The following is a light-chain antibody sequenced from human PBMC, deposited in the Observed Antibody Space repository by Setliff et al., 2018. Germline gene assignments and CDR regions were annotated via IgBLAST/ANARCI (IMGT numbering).Light chain of an antibody. V-gene: IGLV2-14*03. J-gene: IGLJ1*01. CDR1: SSDIGSYDL. CDR2: GVS. Sequence: QSALTQPASVSGSPGQSITISCSGTSSDIGSYDLVSWYQQHPGKAPKLIIYGVSNRPSGVSSRFSGSKSGNTASLTISGLQTEDEADYYCCAYTASTTYVFVNGTKVTV. CDR3: CAYTASTTYV.